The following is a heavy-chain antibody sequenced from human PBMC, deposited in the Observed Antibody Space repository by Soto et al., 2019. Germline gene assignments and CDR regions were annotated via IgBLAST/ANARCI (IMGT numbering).Heavy chain of an antibody. CDR1: GGSISSSSYY. V-gene: IGHV4-39*01. J-gene: IGHJ4*02. D-gene: IGHD1-26*01. Sequence: PSETLSLTCTVSGGSISSSSYYWGWIRQPPGKGLEWIGTIFYSGSTYYNPSLKRRVTISVDTSKNQFSLKLSSVTAADTAVFYWARLPSGSYFDYWGKGTLVTVSS. CDR3: ARLPSGSYFDY. CDR2: IFYSGST.